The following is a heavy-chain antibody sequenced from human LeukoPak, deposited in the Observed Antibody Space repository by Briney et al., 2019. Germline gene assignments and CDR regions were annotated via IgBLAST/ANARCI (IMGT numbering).Heavy chain of an antibody. CDR1: GYSFTGYF. V-gene: IGHV1-2*02. D-gene: IGHD3-22*01. CDR3: ARSGSTGYSLDY. CDR2: IDPNSGDT. J-gene: IGHJ4*02. Sequence: GESLKISCKVSGYSFTGYFIHWVRQAPGQGLEWMGCIDPNSGDTKYAQKFQGRVSMPRDTSTRTAYMELSRLRSDDTAVYFCARSGSTGYSLDYWGQGTLVTVSS.